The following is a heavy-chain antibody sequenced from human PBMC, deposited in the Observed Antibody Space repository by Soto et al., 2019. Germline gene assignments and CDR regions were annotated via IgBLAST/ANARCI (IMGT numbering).Heavy chain of an antibody. J-gene: IGHJ4*02. CDR1: GFTFSNAW. CDR3: TTDLLWFGEYDDY. D-gene: IGHD3-10*01. Sequence: GGSLRLSCAASGFTFSNAWMSWVRQAPGKGLEWVGRIKSKTDGGTTDYAAPVKGRFTISRDDSKNTLYLQMNSLKTEDTAVYYCTTDLLWFGEYDDYWGQGTLVTVSS. CDR2: IKSKTDGGTT. V-gene: IGHV3-15*01.